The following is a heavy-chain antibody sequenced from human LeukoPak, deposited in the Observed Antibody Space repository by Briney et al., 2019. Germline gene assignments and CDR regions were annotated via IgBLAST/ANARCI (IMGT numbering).Heavy chain of an antibody. Sequence: SETLSLSCAVYGGSFSGYYWSWIRQPPGKGLEWIGEINHSGSTNYNPSLKSRVTISVDTSKNQFSLKLSSVTAADTAVYYCARGWNSGWYFGYWGQGTLVTVSS. D-gene: IGHD6-19*01. CDR2: INHSGST. CDR1: GGSFSGYY. CDR3: ARGWNSGWYFGY. J-gene: IGHJ4*02. V-gene: IGHV4-34*01.